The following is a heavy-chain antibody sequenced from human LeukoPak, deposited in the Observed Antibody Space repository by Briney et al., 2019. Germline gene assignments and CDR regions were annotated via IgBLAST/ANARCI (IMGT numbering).Heavy chain of an antibody. Sequence: GGSLRLSCAASGFTFSTYGMHWVRQAPGKGLEWVAFIRYDGSKKYYADSVKGRFTISRDNSKNTLYLQMNSLRAEDTAVYYCARAVAGLRHFDYWGQGTLVTVSS. V-gene: IGHV3-30*02. CDR3: ARAVAGLRHFDY. CDR1: GFTFSTYG. J-gene: IGHJ4*02. D-gene: IGHD6-19*01. CDR2: IRYDGSKK.